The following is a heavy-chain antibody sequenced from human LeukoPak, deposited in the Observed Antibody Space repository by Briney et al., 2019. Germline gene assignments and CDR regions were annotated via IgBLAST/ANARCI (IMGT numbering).Heavy chain of an antibody. Sequence: SETLSLTCAVYGGSFSGYYWSWIRQPPGKGLEWIGEINHSGSTNYNPSLKSRVTISVDTSKNQFSLKLSSVTAADTAVYYCARGARRGYCSSTSCPLGRHWFDPWGQGTQVTVSS. CDR3: ARGARRGYCSSTSCPLGRHWFDP. J-gene: IGHJ5*02. CDR2: INHSGST. V-gene: IGHV4-34*01. D-gene: IGHD2-2*01. CDR1: GGSFSGYY.